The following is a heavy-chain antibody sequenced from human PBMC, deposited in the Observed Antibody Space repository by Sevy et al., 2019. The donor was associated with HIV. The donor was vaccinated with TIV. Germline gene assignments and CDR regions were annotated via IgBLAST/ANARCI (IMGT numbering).Heavy chain of an antibody. CDR1: GFTFDDYA. D-gene: IGHD3-10*01. CDR3: AKAYGSGLLYGMDV. V-gene: IGHV3-9*03. J-gene: IGHJ6*02. CDR2: ISWNSGAI. Sequence: GGCLRLSCAASGFTFDDYAMHWVRQAPGKGLEWVSGISWNSGAIGYTDSVKGRFTISRDNAKNSLYLQMNSLRVEDMALYYCAKAYGSGLLYGMDVWGQGTTVTVSS.